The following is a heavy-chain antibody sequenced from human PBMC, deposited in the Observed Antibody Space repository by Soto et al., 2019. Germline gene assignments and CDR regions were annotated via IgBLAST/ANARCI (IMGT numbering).Heavy chain of an antibody. CDR2: ISGGGSTT. D-gene: IGHD6-19*01. J-gene: IGHJ5*01. CDR1: GFMFGSYA. Sequence: EVQLLESGGGLVPPGGSLRLSCATSGFMFGSYAMNWVRQAPGKGLEWVSVISGGGSTTNYADSVRGRFTTSRDSSTDTVYLQMYSLRVEDTAVYYCAKARKYSSPYDSCGQGTLVTVSS. CDR3: AKARKYSSPYDS. V-gene: IGHV3-23*01.